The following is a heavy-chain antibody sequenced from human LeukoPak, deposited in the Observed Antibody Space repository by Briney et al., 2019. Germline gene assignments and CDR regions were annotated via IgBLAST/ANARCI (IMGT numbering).Heavy chain of an antibody. CDR1: GYTFTGSY. CDR2: INPNSGGT. J-gene: IGHJ4*02. Sequence: ASVKVSCKASGYTFTGSYMHWVRQAPGQGLEWMGRINPNSGGTYYAQKFQGRVTMTRDTSIITVYMELTRLRSDDTAVYYCAREASSGYSFDYWGQGTLVTVSS. D-gene: IGHD3-22*01. V-gene: IGHV1-2*06. CDR3: AREASSGYSFDY.